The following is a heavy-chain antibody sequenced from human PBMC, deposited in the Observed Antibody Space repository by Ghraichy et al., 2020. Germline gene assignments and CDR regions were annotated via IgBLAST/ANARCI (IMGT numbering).Heavy chain of an antibody. CDR1: GGSFSGYY. Sequence: SETLSLTCAVYGGSFSGYYWSWIRQPPGKGLEWIGEINHSGSTNYNPSLKSRVTISVDTSKNQFSLKLSSVTAADTAVYYCARDPYDYVWGSYRYTGDAFDIWGQGTMVTVSS. V-gene: IGHV4-34*01. J-gene: IGHJ3*02. CDR3: ARDPYDYVWGSYRYTGDAFDI. CDR2: INHSGST. D-gene: IGHD3-16*02.